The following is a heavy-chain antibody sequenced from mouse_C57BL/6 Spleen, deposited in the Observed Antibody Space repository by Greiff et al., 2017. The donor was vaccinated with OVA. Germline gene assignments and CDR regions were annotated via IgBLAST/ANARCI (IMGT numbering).Heavy chain of an antibody. D-gene: IGHD2-3*01. J-gene: IGHJ3*01. CDR3: ASIYDGYEGFAY. CDR2: IDPEDGET. Sequence: VQLQQSGAELVKPGASVKLSCTASGFNIKDYYMHWVKQRTEQGLEWIGRIDPEDGETKYAPKCQGKATITADTSSNTAYLQLSSLTSEDTAVYYCASIYDGYEGFAYWGQGTLVTVSA. CDR1: GFNIKDYY. V-gene: IGHV14-2*01.